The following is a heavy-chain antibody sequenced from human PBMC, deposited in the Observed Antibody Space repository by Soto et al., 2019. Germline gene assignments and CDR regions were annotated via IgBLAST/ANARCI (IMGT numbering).Heavy chain of an antibody. CDR3: ARDFSGGYTYGPGDY. D-gene: IGHD5-18*01. J-gene: IGHJ4*02. Sequence: WXDSGFMFSACSMSCVRQAQGKGLEWVANIHGDGGKIYYVDSVNGRFTISRDNAKRSLYLQMNSLRAEDTAAYYCARDFSGGYTYGPGDYWGQGALVTASS. CDR1: GFMFSACS. CDR2: IHGDGGKI. V-gene: IGHV3-7*01.